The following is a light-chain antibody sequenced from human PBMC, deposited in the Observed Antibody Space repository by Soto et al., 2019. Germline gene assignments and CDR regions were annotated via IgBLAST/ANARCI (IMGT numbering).Light chain of an antibody. CDR1: RGDVGTFNY. CDR3: SSYTSSSTRV. Sequence: QSALTQPAAVSGSPGQSITISCTGTRGDVGTFNYVSWYQLHPGKAPKLVIYDVTSRPSGVSSRFSGSKSGNTASLSISGLQAEDEADYYCSSYTSSSTRVFGGGTKLTVL. J-gene: IGLJ3*02. V-gene: IGLV2-14*01. CDR2: DVT.